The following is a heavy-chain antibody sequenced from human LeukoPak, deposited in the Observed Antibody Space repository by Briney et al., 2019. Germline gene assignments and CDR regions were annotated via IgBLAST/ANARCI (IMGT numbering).Heavy chain of an antibody. J-gene: IGHJ6*02. CDR1: GFTFDDYA. CDR2: ISWNSGSI. D-gene: IGHD6-19*01. Sequence: GGSLRLPCAASGFTFDDYAMHWVRQAPGKGLEWVSGISWNSGSIGYADSVRGRFTISRDNAKNSLYLQMNSLRAEDTALYYCAKGVAGGPRWAYYYGMDVWGQGTTVTVSS. CDR3: AKGVAGGPRWAYYYGMDV. V-gene: IGHV3-9*01.